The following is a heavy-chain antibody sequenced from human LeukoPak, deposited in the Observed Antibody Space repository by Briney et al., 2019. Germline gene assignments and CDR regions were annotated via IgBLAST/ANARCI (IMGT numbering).Heavy chain of an antibody. D-gene: IGHD3-22*01. CDR3: AKSPVVVVILYYFDY. Sequence: GGSLRLSCAASGFTFSSYGMSWVRQAPGKGLEWVSAISGSGGSTYYADSVKGRFTISRDNSKNTLYLQMNSLRAEDTAVYYCAKSPVVVVILYYFDYWGQGTLVTVSS. J-gene: IGHJ4*02. CDR1: GFTFSSYG. V-gene: IGHV3-23*01. CDR2: ISGSGGST.